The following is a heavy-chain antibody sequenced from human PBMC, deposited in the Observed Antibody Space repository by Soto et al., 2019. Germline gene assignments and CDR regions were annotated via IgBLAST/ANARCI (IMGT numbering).Heavy chain of an antibody. CDR2: IIPFFGTA. Sequence: SVKVSCKASGGTFSTFGISWVRQAPGQGLEWMGGIIPFFGTARYSQKFEDRITITADESTNTVYMDLRSLTSEDTAIYYCAKSAPMDAGDKYYYDFWGQGALVTSPQ. V-gene: IGHV1-69*13. D-gene: IGHD4-17*01. CDR3: AKSAPMDAGDKYYYDF. J-gene: IGHJ4*02. CDR1: GGTFSTFG.